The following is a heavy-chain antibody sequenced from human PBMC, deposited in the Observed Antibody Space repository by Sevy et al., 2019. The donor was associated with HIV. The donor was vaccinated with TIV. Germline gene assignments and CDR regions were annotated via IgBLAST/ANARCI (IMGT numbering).Heavy chain of an antibody. V-gene: IGHV3-15*01. Sequence: GGSRRLSCAASGFTFSDAWLSWVRQAQGKGLEWVGRVRRKGEGGTKDYAAPVKGRFTIARDDSKNVLYVQMNSLKIEDTGVYYCTTEGADWGQGTRVTVSS. CDR3: TTEGAD. CDR1: GFTFSDAW. J-gene: IGHJ4*02. CDR2: VRRKGEGGTK.